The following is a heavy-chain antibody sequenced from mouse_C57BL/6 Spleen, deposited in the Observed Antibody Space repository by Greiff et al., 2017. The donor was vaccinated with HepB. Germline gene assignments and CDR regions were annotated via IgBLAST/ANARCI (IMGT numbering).Heavy chain of an antibody. CDR3: AREGYYYGSSYGYFDV. J-gene: IGHJ1*03. V-gene: IGHV1-53*01. CDR1: GYTFTSYW. D-gene: IGHD1-1*01. Sequence: QVQLQQPGTELVKPGASVKLSGKASGYTFTSYWMHGVKRRPGQGLEGIGNIKPSNGGTNYNEKLKSKATLTVDKSSSAACMQLSSLTSEDSAVYYCAREGYYYGSSYGYFDVWGTGTTVTVSS. CDR2: IKPSNGGT.